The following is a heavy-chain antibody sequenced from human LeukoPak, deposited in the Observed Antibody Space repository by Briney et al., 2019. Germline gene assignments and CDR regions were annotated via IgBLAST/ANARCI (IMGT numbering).Heavy chain of an antibody. CDR3: ATERPSTDYYYYYYMDV. Sequence: SQTLSLTXTVSGGSISSGSYYWSWIGQPAGKGLEWIGRIYTSGSTNYNPSLKSRVTISVDTSKNQFSLKLSSVTAADTAVYYCATERPSTDYYYYYYMDVWGKGTTVTVSS. CDR2: IYTSGST. D-gene: IGHD4-17*01. V-gene: IGHV4-61*02. J-gene: IGHJ6*03. CDR1: GGSISSGSYY.